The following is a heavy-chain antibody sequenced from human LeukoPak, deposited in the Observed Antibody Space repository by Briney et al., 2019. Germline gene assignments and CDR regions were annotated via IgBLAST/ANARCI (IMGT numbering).Heavy chain of an antibody. CDR2: IYPGDSHT. Sequence: PGASLQISCKGSGYSFPNYWIGWVRQVPGKSLEWMGIIYPGDSHTRYSPSFQDQVTISVDKSISTAYLQWSSLKASDTAMYYCARGPYAYTSSATLGSYNWFDPWGQGSLVTVSS. D-gene: IGHD2-2*02. CDR1: GYSFPNYW. V-gene: IGHV5-51*01. J-gene: IGHJ5*02. CDR3: ARGPYAYTSSATLGSYNWFDP.